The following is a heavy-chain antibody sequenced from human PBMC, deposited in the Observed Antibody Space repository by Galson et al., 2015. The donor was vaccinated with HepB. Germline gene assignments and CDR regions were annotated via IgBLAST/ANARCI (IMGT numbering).Heavy chain of an antibody. J-gene: IGHJ4*02. CDR1: GYTFNAYY. V-gene: IGHV1-2*02. CDR3: ARGEATTGPRLGDSLDY. Sequence: SVKVSCKASGYTFNAYYIHWVRQAPGQGLEWMGWINPNNGGTKFLHKFQGRVTMARDTSGSTAYMELRSLKSDDTAVYYCARGEATTGPRLGDSLDYWGQGTLVTVSS. CDR2: INPNNGGT. D-gene: IGHD1-1*01.